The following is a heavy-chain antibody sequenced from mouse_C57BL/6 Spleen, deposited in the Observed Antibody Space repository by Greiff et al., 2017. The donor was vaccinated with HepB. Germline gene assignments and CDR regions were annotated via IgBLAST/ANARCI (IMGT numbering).Heavy chain of an antibody. Sequence: EVMLVESGGGLVQPKGSLKLSCAASGFSFNTYAMNWVRQAPGKGLEWVARIRSKSNNYATYYADSVKDRFTISRDDSESMLYLQMNNLKTEDTAMYYCVGGSGYFDYWGQGTTLTVSS. CDR2: IRSKSNNYAT. CDR1: GFSFNTYA. V-gene: IGHV10-1*01. D-gene: IGHD3-1*01. J-gene: IGHJ2*01. CDR3: VGGSGYFDY.